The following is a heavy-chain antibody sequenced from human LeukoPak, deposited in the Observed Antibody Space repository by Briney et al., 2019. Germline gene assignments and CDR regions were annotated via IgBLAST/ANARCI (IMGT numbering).Heavy chain of an antibody. Sequence: GESLKISCKGSGYSFCTYWIGWVRQMPGKGLEWMGIIYPGDSDTRYSPSFQGQVTISADKSISTAYLQWSNLKASDTAMYFCARDAIVGATQGYFDLWGRGTLVTVSS. CDR1: GYSFCTYW. CDR2: IYPGDSDT. D-gene: IGHD1-26*01. J-gene: IGHJ2*01. CDR3: ARDAIVGATQGYFDL. V-gene: IGHV5-51*01.